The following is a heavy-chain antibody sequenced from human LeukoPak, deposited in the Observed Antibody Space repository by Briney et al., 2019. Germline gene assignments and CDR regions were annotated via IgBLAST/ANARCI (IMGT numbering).Heavy chain of an antibody. V-gene: IGHV4-34*01. CDR1: GGSFSGYY. CDR3: ARGLGIRFDP. J-gene: IGHJ5*02. CDR2: INHSGST. D-gene: IGHD2-21*01. Sequence: SETLSLTCAVYGGSFSGYYWSWIRQPPGKGLERIGEINHSGSTNYNPSLKSRVTISVDTSKNQFSLKLSSVTAADTAVYYCARGLGIRFDPWGQGTLVTVSS.